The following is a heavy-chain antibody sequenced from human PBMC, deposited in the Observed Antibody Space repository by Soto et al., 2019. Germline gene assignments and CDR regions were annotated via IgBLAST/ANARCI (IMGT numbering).Heavy chain of an antibody. J-gene: IGHJ4*02. V-gene: IGHV4-31*03. D-gene: IGHD3-22*01. CDR2: IYYSGST. CDR1: GGSISSGGYY. CDR3: ARGGDYYDSSGYYLYYFDY. Sequence: QVQLQESGPGLVKPSQTLSLTCTVSGGSISSGGYYWSWIRQHPGKGLEWIGYIYYSGSTYYNPPRKSRVTISVDTSKNQFSLKLSSVTAADTAVYYCARGGDYYDSSGYYLYYFDYWGQGTLVTVSS.